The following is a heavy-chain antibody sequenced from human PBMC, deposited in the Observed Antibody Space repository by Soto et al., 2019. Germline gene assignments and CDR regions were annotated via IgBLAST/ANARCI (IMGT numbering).Heavy chain of an antibody. CDR2: ISAYNGNA. J-gene: IGHJ5*02. V-gene: IGHV1-18*04. CDR1: GYTFTNYG. D-gene: IGHD3-3*01. Sequence: GASVKVSCKVSGYTFTNYGFTWVRQAPGQGLEWMGWISAYNGNANYGQNFQGRVTMTTDTATSTAHMELRSLIYDDTAIYYCARGSRFDWFDPWGQGTLGTVSS. CDR3: ARGSRFDWFDP.